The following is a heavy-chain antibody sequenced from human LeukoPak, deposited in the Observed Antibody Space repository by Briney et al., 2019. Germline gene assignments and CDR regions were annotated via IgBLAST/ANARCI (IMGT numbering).Heavy chain of an antibody. Sequence: ASVKVSCKASGYTFTTFGITWVRQAPGQGLEWMGWISAYTGNTNYAPKFQGRVTMTTDTSTSTAHMELRSLTSDDTAVNYCARVASTTCDCPDYFDYWGQGTLVTVSS. CDR3: ARVASTTCDCPDYFDY. CDR1: GYTFTTFG. D-gene: IGHD2-2*01. V-gene: IGHV1-18*01. J-gene: IGHJ4*02. CDR2: ISAYTGNT.